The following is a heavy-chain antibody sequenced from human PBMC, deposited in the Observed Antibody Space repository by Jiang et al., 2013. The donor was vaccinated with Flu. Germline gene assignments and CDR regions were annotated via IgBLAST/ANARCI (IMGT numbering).Heavy chain of an antibody. D-gene: IGHD4-17*01. J-gene: IGHJ4*02. CDR3: ARHGSDYGDYGLGY. Sequence: LLKPSETLSLTCAVYGGSFSGYYWSWIRQPPGKGLEWIGEINHSGSTNYNPSLKSRVTISVDTSKNQFSLKLSSVTAADTAVYYCARHGSDYGDYGLGYWGQGTLVTVSS. V-gene: IGHV4-34*01. CDR1: GGSFSGYY. CDR2: INHSGST.